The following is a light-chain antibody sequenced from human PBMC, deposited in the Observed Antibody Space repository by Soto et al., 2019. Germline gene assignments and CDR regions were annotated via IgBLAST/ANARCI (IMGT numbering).Light chain of an antibody. CDR3: QQSYSSPRT. CDR1: QSISNY. V-gene: IGKV1-39*01. Sequence: DIQMTQSPSSLSASVGDRVIITCRGSQSISNYLNWYQQKPGKAPNLLIYSASTLHSGVPSRFSGSGSGTDFTLTISSLQPEDFATYYCQQSYSSPRTFGPGTKVDIK. J-gene: IGKJ3*01. CDR2: SAS.